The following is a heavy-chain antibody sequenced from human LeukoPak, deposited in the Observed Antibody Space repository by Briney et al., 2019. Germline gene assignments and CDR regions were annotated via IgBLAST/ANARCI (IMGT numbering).Heavy chain of an antibody. V-gene: IGHV1-2*06. J-gene: IGHJ4*02. Sequence: ASVKVSCKASGCTFTGHYMHWVRQAPGQGLEWMGRINPNSGGTNYAQKFQGRVTITADESTSTAYMELSSLRSEDTAVYYCARDQFIAYDFWSGYYTNWGQGTLVTVSS. D-gene: IGHD3-3*01. CDR1: GCTFTGHY. CDR3: ARDQFIAYDFWSGYYTN. CDR2: INPNSGGT.